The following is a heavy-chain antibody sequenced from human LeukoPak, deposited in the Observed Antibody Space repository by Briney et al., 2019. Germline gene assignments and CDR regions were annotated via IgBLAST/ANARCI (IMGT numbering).Heavy chain of an antibody. CDR1: GGSISSYY. CDR3: ARVYSSGWLNWFDP. CDR2: IYYSGST. Sequence: SETLSLTCTVSGGSISSYYWSWIRQPPGKGLEWIGYIYYSGSTNYNPSLKSRVTISVDTSKNQFSLKLSSVTAADTAVYYCARVYSSGWLNWFDPWGQGTLVTVSS. J-gene: IGHJ5*02. D-gene: IGHD6-19*01. V-gene: IGHV4-59*01.